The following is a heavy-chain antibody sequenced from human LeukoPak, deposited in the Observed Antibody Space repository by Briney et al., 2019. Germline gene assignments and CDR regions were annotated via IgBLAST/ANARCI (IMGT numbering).Heavy chain of an antibody. D-gene: IGHD5-12*01. V-gene: IGHV4-39*07. CDR3: ARGRRGLRSSYFDY. CDR1: GGSISSSSYY. CDR2: IYYSGST. J-gene: IGHJ4*02. Sequence: SETLSLTCTVSGGSISSSSYYWGWIRQPPGKGLEWIGSIYYSGSTYYNPSLKSRVTISVDQSKNQFSLKLSSVTAADTAVYYCARGRRGLRSSYFDYWGQGTLVTVSS.